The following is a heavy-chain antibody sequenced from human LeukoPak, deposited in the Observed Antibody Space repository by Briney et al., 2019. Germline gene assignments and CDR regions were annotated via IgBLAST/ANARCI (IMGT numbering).Heavy chain of an antibody. Sequence: SETLSLTCTVSGGSISSDYWSWIRQSPGKGLEWIANIYYSGSTNYNPSLKSRVTISIDTSKNQFSLKLNSVTAADTAVYYCARVYGNSGYYYYYYMDVWGKGTTVTVSS. CDR3: ARVYGNSGYYYYYYMDV. CDR2: IYYSGST. CDR1: GGSISSDY. V-gene: IGHV4-59*01. D-gene: IGHD4-11*01. J-gene: IGHJ6*03.